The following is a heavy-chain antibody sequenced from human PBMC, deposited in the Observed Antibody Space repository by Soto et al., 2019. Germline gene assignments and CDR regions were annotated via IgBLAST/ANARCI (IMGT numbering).Heavy chain of an antibody. Sequence: PSETLSLTCTVSGGPISSGGYYWSWIRQHPGKGLEWIGYIYYSGSTYYNPSLKSRVTISVDTSKSQFSLKLSSVTAADTAVYYCARAVPLWDIVVVPAATIDYWSQGTPVTVSS. D-gene: IGHD2-2*01. CDR1: GGPISSGGYY. CDR2: IYYSGST. J-gene: IGHJ4*02. CDR3: ARAVPLWDIVVVPAATIDY. V-gene: IGHV4-31*03.